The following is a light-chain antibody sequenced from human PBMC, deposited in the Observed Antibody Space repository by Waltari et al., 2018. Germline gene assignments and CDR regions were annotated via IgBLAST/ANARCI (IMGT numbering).Light chain of an antibody. J-gene: IGLJ3*02. CDR2: GFS. CDR3: CSYTTSNSWV. CDR1: SSDVGSYDS. V-gene: IGLV2-14*01. Sequence: QSAPTQPPSVSGSPGQSVTISCTGTSSDVGSYDSVSWYQQHPGKAPKLMIYGFSNRPSGVSDRFSGSKSGDTASLTISGLQAEDEADYYCCSYTTSNSWVFGGGTRLTVL.